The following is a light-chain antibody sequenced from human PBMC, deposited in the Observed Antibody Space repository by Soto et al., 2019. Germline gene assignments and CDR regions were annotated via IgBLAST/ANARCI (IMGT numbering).Light chain of an antibody. CDR2: SSN. J-gene: IGLJ3*02. CDR1: HSNIGRNS. CDR3: AAWDASLNGRV. Sequence: QSVLTQPPSASGTPGQRVTIPCSGTHSNIGRNSVNWYLQLPGTAPRLLIFSSNHRPLGVPDRFSGARSGTSASLAITGLRSEDDAYYYCAAWDASLNGRVFGGGTKLTVL. V-gene: IGLV1-44*01.